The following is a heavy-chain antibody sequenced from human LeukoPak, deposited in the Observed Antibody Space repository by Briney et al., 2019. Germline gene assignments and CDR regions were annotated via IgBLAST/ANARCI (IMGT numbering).Heavy chain of an antibody. CDR1: GGTFSSYA. J-gene: IGHJ6*03. Sequence: SVKVSCKASGGTFSSYAISWVRQAPRQGLEWMGGIIPIFGTANYAQKFQGRVTITTDESTSTAYMELSSLRSEDTAVYYCARGRFYGNYVPYYYYYMDVWGKGTTVTVSS. D-gene: IGHD4-11*01. V-gene: IGHV1-69*05. CDR2: IIPIFGTA. CDR3: ARGRFYGNYVPYYYYYMDV.